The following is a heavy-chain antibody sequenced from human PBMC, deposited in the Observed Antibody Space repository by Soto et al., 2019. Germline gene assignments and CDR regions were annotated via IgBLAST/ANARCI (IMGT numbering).Heavy chain of an antibody. CDR1: GGTFSTYA. CDR3: ASSTAAPYYFDY. J-gene: IGHJ4*02. V-gene: IGHV1-69*12. D-gene: IGHD2-2*01. CDR2: ILPIFGTP. Sequence: QVQLVQSGAEMKKPGSSLKVSCQVSGGTFSTYAITWVRQAPGQGLEWMGGILPIFGTPNYAQKFQGRVTFTADESTTTAYMELSSLRSEDTGVYYCASSTAAPYYFDYWGQGTLVTVSS.